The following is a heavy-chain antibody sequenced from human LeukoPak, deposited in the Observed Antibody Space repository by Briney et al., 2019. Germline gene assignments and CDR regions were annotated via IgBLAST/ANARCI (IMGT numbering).Heavy chain of an antibody. V-gene: IGHV3-21*01. CDR3: ARIAAALGGFDP. J-gene: IGHJ5*02. Sequence: GGSLRLSCAASGFTFSSYSMNWVRQAPGKGLEWVSSISSCSSYIYYADSVKGRFTISRDNAKNSLYLQMNSLRAEDTAVYYCARIAAALGGFDPWGQGTLVTVSS. CDR1: GFTFSSYS. D-gene: IGHD6-13*01. CDR2: ISSCSSYI.